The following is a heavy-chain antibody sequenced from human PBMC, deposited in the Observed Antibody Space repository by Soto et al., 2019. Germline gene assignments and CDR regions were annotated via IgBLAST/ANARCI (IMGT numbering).Heavy chain of an antibody. J-gene: IGHJ3*02. CDR1: GFTFGDYA. D-gene: IGHD2-15*01. V-gene: IGHV3-49*03. CDR2: IRSKAYGGTT. CDR3: TSFCSGGSCYSPSPRVAFDI. Sequence: PGGSLRLSCTASGFTFGDYAMSWFRQAPGKGLEWVGFIRSKAYGGTTEYAASVKGRFTISRDDSKSIAYLQMNSLKAEDTAVYYCTSFCSGGSCYSPSPRVAFDIWGQGTMVTVSS.